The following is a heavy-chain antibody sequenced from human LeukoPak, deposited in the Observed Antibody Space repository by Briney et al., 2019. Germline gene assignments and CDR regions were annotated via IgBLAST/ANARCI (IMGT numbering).Heavy chain of an antibody. J-gene: IGHJ4*02. CDR2: IYYSGST. D-gene: IGHD6-6*01. CDR3: ARGRRIAARPNYFDY. CDR1: GGSISSGGYY. V-gene: IGHV4-31*03. Sequence: SETLSLTCTVSGGSISSGGYYWSWIRQHPGKGLEWIGYIYYSGSTYYNPSLKSRVTISVDTSKNQFSLKLSSVTAADTAVYYCARGRRIAARPNYFDYWGQGTLVTVSS.